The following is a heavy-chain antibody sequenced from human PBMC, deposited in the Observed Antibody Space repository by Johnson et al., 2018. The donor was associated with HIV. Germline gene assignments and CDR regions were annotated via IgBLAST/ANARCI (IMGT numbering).Heavy chain of an antibody. J-gene: IGHJ3*02. Sequence: QVQLVESGGGVVQPGRSLRLSCAASGFTFSSYAMHWVRQAPGKGLEWVAVISYDGSNKYYSDSVKGRFTVSRDKSKNTLYLQMNSLRGDDTAVYYCARNDPAAGTGDAFDTWGQGTMVTVSS. CDR1: GFTFSSYA. D-gene: IGHD6-13*01. V-gene: IGHV3-30-3*01. CDR2: ISYDGSNK. CDR3: ARNDPAAGTGDAFDT.